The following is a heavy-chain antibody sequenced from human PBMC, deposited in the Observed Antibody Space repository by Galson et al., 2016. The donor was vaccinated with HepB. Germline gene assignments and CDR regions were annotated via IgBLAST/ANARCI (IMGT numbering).Heavy chain of an antibody. CDR3: ARVSYYDSSGYYFYYFDY. Sequence: SLRLSCAASGFTFSSYDMHWVRQATGKGLESVSTIGTAGDTYYPGSVKGRFTISRENARNSLYLQMNSLRAGDTAVYYCARVSYYDSSGYYFYYFDYWGQGTRVTVAS. CDR1: GFTFSSYD. D-gene: IGHD3-22*01. V-gene: IGHV3-13*01. J-gene: IGHJ4*02. CDR2: IGTAGDT.